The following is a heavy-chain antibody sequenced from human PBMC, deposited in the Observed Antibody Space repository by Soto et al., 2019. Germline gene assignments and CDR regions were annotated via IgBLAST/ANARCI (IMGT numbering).Heavy chain of an antibody. Sequence: SETLSLTCSVSGGSVSDKTYYWSWIRQPPGKRLEWIGYVYYSGTTNYNPSLKSRVTISVDLSKNRFSLRLSSVTTADTALYYCARTAAVPNTLRSRYFFDYWGQGTLVTVSS. CDR2: VYYSGTT. J-gene: IGHJ4*02. CDR3: ARTAAVPNTLRSRYFFDY. V-gene: IGHV4-61*01. CDR1: GGSVSDKTYY. D-gene: IGHD6-25*01.